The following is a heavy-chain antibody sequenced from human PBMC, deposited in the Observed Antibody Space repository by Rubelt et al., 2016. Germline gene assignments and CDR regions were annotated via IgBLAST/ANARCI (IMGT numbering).Heavy chain of an antibody. Sequence: EVQLVQSGAEVKKPGESLKTSCKGSGYSFTSYWIGWVRQMPGKGLEWMGIIYPGDSDTRYSPSFQGQVTLSADKSISTAYLQWSSLKASDTSMYYCARQQLGTYYYYGMDVWGQGTTVTVSS. CDR2: IYPGDSDT. CDR3: ARQQLGTYYYYGMDV. CDR1: GYSFTSYW. D-gene: IGHD6-13*01. V-gene: IGHV5-51*01. J-gene: IGHJ6*02.